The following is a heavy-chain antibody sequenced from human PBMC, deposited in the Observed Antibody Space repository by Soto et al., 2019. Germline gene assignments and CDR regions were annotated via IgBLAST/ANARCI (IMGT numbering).Heavy chain of an antibody. CDR1: GFTFSSYE. CDR2: ISSSGSTI. J-gene: IGHJ4*02. D-gene: IGHD3-22*01. CDR3: ARYGSRSSGFDY. Sequence: PGGSLRLSCAASGFTFSSYEMNWVRQAPGKGLEWVSYISSSGSTIYYADSVKGRLTISRENAKNSLYLKMNSLRAEDTAVYYCARYGSRSSGFDYWGQGTLVTVSS. V-gene: IGHV3-48*03.